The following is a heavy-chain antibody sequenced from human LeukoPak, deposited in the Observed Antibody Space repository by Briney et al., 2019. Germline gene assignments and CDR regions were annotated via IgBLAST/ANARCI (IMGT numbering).Heavy chain of an antibody. CDR3: AREMTRKGEFDF. CDR1: GFTFSSYG. D-gene: IGHD1-26*01. J-gene: IGHJ4*01. CDR2: ISYDGSNK. Sequence: GRSLRLSCAASGFTFSSYGMHWVRQAPGKGLEWVAVISYDGSNKYYADSVRGRFTISRDNSKNMHYLQMNNMTPGDTAVYFCAREMTRKGEFDFWGRGTLVTVSS. V-gene: IGHV3-30*03.